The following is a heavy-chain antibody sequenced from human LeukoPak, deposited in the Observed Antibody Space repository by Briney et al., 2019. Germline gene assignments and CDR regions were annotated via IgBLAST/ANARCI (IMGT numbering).Heavy chain of an antibody. V-gene: IGHV3-23*01. J-gene: IGHJ4*02. CDR3: AKDPYSSGWYRFDY. D-gene: IGHD6-19*01. CDR2: ISGGGGST. CDR1: GFTFSSG. Sequence: GGSLRLSCAASGFTFSSGMHWVRQAPGKGLEWVSAISGGGGSTYYADSVKGRFTTSRDNSKNTLYLQMNSLRAEDTAVYYCAKDPYSSGWYRFDYWGQGTLVTVSS.